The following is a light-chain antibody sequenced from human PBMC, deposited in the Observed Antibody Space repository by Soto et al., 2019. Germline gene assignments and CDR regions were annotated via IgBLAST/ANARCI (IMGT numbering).Light chain of an antibody. V-gene: IGKV3-11*01. CDR3: QQRNNWPLT. CDR1: RSISTY. J-gene: IGKJ4*02. CDR2: EAL. Sequence: ETVLRQSPATLSLSTGERATISCRARRSISTYLAWYQQKPGQAPRLLIYEALNRATGIPARFSGSGSGTDFTLTISSLEPEDFAVYYCQQRNNWPLTFGGGTKVDIK.